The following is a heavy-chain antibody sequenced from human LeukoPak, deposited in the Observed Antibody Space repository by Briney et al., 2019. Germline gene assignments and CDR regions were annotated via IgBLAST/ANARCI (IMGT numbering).Heavy chain of an antibody. CDR1: GFIFSNYW. D-gene: IGHD4-11*01. Sequence: QPGGSLTLSCAASGFIFSNYWMLWVRQAPGKGLVWVSNIKSDGSITNYADSVKGRFTISRDNAKNILYLQMNSLRAEDTAVYYCGRYNNYKVDVWGKGTTVTVSS. CDR3: GRYNNYKVDV. V-gene: IGHV3-74*01. CDR2: IKSDGSIT. J-gene: IGHJ6*04.